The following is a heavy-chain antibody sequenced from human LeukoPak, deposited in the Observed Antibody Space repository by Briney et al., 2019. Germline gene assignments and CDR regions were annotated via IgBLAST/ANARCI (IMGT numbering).Heavy chain of an antibody. CDR3: TRPKYSSGGCRTAGDY. Sequence: PGGSLRLSCAASGFTFSGSAMHWVRQASGKGLEWVGRIRSKANSYATAYAASVKGRFTISRDDSKNTAHLQMNSLKTEDTAVYYCTRPKYSSGGCRTAGDYWGQGTLVTVSS. V-gene: IGHV3-73*01. CDR1: GFTFSGSA. CDR2: IRSKANSYAT. D-gene: IGHD3-10*01. J-gene: IGHJ4*02.